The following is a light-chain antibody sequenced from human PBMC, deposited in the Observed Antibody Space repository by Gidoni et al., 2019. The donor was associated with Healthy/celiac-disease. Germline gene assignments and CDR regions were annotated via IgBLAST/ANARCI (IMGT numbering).Light chain of an antibody. CDR3: QQYGGSRT. V-gene: IGKV3-20*01. CDR1: QSVSSSY. CDR2: GAS. J-gene: IGKJ1*01. Sequence: EIVLTQSPGTLSLSPGERATLSCRASQSVSSSYLAWYQQKPGQAPRLLIYGASSRATGIPDRFSGGGSGTDFTLTISRLEPEDFAVYYCQQYGGSRTFXXXTRVEIK.